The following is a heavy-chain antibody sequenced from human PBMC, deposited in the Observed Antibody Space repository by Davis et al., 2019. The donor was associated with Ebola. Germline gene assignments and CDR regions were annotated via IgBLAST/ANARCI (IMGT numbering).Heavy chain of an antibody. CDR1: GFTFSSYG. CDR3: AKDRRGYDFWSGYYTRDY. D-gene: IGHD3-3*01. Sequence: GESLKISCAASGFTFSSYGMHWVRQAPGKGLEWVAVISYDGSNKYYADSVKGRFTISRDNSKNTLYLQMNSLRAEDTAVYYCAKDRRGYDFWSGYYTRDYWGQGTLVTVSS. J-gene: IGHJ4*02. CDR2: ISYDGSNK. V-gene: IGHV3-30*18.